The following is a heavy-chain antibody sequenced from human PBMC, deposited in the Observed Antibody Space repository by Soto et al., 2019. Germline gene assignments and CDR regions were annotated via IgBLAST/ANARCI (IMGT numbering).Heavy chain of an antibody. CDR2: ISYDGSNK. V-gene: IGHV3-30*14. D-gene: IGHD6-19*01. Sequence: QVQLVESGGGVVQPGRSLRLSCAASGFTFSSYAMHWVRQAPGKGLEWVAVISYDGSNKYYADSVKGRFTISRDNSNNTMYLQMNSLRAEDTAVYYCARESIAVAGTIYYRGQGTLVTVSS. CDR3: ARESIAVAGTIYY. CDR1: GFTFSSYA. J-gene: IGHJ4*02.